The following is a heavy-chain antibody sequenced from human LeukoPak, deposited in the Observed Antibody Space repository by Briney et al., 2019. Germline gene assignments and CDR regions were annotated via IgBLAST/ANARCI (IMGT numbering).Heavy chain of an antibody. J-gene: IGHJ4*02. CDR2: IYYSGST. CDR1: GGSISSSSYY. V-gene: IGHV4-39*07. D-gene: IGHD2/OR15-2a*01. Sequence: PSETLSLTCTVSGGSISSSSYYWGWIRQPPGKGLEWIGSIYYSGSTYYNPSLKSRVTISVDTSKNQFSLKLSSVTAADTAVYYCARDAREYEIWGQGALVTVSS. CDR3: ARDAREYEI.